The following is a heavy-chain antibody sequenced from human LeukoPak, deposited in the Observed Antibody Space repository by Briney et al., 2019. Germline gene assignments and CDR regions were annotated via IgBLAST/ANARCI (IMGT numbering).Heavy chain of an antibody. D-gene: IGHD3-10*01. J-gene: IGHJ6*03. CDR3: ASSIIRGGYYYYMDV. CDR2: IYPGNSDT. V-gene: IGHV5-51*01. Sequence: GESLKISCKISGYILTNNWIGWVRQVPGKGLEWMGLIYPGNSDTKYSPSFQGQVTISADKSISTAYLQWSSLKASDTAMYYCASSIIRGGYYYYMDVWGKGTTVTVAS. CDR1: GYILTNNW.